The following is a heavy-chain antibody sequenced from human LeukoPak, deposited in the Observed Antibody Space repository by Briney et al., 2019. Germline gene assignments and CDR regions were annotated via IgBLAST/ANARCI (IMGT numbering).Heavy chain of an antibody. V-gene: IGHV3-74*01. CDR2: INTDGSST. CDR1: GFTFSSYW. Sequence: GGSLRLSCAASGFTFSSYWMHWVRQAPGKGLVWVSRINTDGSSTSYADSVKGRLTISRDNAKNTLYLQMNSLRAEDTAVYYCARVTGPTSTMVRGVIIPAFDSWGQGTLVTVSS. D-gene: IGHD3-10*01. CDR3: ARVTGPTSTMVRGVIIPAFDS. J-gene: IGHJ4*02.